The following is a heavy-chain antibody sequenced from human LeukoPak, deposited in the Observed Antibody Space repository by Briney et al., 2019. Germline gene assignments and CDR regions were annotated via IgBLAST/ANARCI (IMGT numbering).Heavy chain of an antibody. V-gene: IGHV1-69*06. D-gene: IGHD2-15*01. CDR1: GGTFSSYA. CDR3: AGGIVVVVAAIPNWFDP. CDR2: IIPIFGTA. Sequence: SVKVSCKASGGTFSSYAISWVRQAPGQGLEWMGGIIPIFGTANYAQKFQGGVTITADKSTSTAYMELSSLRSEDTAVYYCAGGIVVVVAAIPNWFDPWGQGTLVTVSS. J-gene: IGHJ5*02.